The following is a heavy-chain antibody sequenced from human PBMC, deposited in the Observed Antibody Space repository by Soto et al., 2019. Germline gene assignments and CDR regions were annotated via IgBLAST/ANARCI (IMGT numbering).Heavy chain of an antibody. J-gene: IGHJ5*02. CDR1: GFTFSSYG. D-gene: IGHD2-15*01. V-gene: IGHV3-33*06. CDR2: IWYDGSNK. CDR3: AKDPLSGGSGYWCDWFAP. Sequence: GGSLRLSCAASGFTFSSYGMHWVRQAPCKGLEWVAVIWYDGSNKYYADSVKGRFTISRDNSKNTLYLQMNSLRAEDTAVYYCAKDPLSGGSGYWCDWFAPWGQRTLVTVSS.